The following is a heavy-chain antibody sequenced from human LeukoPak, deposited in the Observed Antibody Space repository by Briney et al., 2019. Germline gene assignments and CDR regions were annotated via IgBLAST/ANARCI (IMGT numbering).Heavy chain of an antibody. D-gene: IGHD3-22*01. V-gene: IGHV3-74*01. J-gene: IGHJ4*02. Sequence: PGGSLRLSCAASGFTFSSYWMHWVRQAPGKGLVWVSRINSDGSSTSYADSVKGRFTISRDNAKNSLYLQMNSLSAEDTAVYYCARYYYDSSGYWYYFDYWGQGTLVTVSS. CDR2: INSDGSST. CDR3: ARYYYDSSGYWYYFDY. CDR1: GFTFSSYW.